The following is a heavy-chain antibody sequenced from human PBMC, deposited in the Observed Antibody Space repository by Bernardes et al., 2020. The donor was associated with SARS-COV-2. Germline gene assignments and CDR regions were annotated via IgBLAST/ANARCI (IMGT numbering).Heavy chain of an antibody. V-gene: IGHV4-59*01. J-gene: IGHJ4*02. Sequence: SETLSLTCAVSGGSISRYYWSWIRQAPGKGLEWIGYIHHSGSTNYNPSLKSRLTISIDTSKNRISLKMNSVTAADTAVYYCARPHDFWSDGPLYYWGQGTLVTVSS. CDR2: IHHSGST. D-gene: IGHD3-3*01. CDR1: GGSISRYY. CDR3: ARPHDFWSDGPLYY.